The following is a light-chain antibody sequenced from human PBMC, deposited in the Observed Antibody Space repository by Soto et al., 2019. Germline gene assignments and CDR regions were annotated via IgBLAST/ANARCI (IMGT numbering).Light chain of an antibody. CDR3: QHYGRSLWT. J-gene: IGKJ1*01. CDR2: DAS. V-gene: IGKV3-20*01. CDR1: PSVSSSS. Sequence: EIVLTQSPGTLSLSPGERATLFCRASPSVSSSSLAWYQQKPGQAPRLLIYDASSRATGIPDRFSGSGSGTDFTLTISRLEPEDFAVYYCQHYGRSLWTFGQGTKVEI.